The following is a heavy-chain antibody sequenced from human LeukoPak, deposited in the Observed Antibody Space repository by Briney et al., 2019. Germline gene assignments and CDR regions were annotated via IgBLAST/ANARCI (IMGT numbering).Heavy chain of an antibody. CDR2: ISSTYDI. Sequence: PGGSLRLSCAASGFTFSTYSINWVRQAPGKGLEWVSYISSTYDIYYADSVRGRFTISRDNAKNTLYLQMNSLRADDTAVYYCLSAVGPSEYWGQGTLVTVSS. CDR1: GFTFSTYS. J-gene: IGHJ4*02. D-gene: IGHD1-26*01. V-gene: IGHV3-21*05. CDR3: LSAVGPSEY.